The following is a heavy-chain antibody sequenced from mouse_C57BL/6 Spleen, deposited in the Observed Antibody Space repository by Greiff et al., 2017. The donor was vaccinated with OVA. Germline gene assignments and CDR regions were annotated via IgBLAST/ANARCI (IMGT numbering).Heavy chain of an antibody. J-gene: IGHJ2*01. CDR1: GFTFSSYT. D-gene: IGHD4-1*01. CDR3: ARHEWDEYYFDY. CDR2: ISGGGGNT. V-gene: IGHV5-9*01. Sequence: EVKVVESGGGLVKPGGSLKLSCAASGFTFSSYTMSWVRQTPEKRLEWVATISGGGGNTYYPDSVKGRFTISRDNAKNTLYLQMSSLRSEDTALYYCARHEWDEYYFDYWGQGTTLTVSS.